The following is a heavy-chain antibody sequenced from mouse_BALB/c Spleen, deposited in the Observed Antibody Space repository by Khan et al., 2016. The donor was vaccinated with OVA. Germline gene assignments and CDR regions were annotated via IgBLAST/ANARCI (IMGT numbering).Heavy chain of an antibody. CDR2: IWSGGIT. D-gene: IGHD1-1*02. CDR1: GFSLTNYG. V-gene: IGHV2-2*02. CDR3: AKNRNGYFAY. Sequence: QVQLKESGPGLVQPSQSLSITCTVSGFSLTNYGVHWVRQSPGKGLEWLGVIWSGGITDYNETFISRLSISKDISKSQVFFKMNSLQANDTAIYXCAKNRNGYFAYWGQGTTLTVSS. J-gene: IGHJ2*01.